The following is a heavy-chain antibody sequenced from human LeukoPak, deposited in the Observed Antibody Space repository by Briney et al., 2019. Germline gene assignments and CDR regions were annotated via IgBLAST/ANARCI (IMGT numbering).Heavy chain of an antibody. Sequence: PPETLSLTCTVSGGSISSYYWSWIRQPPGKGLEWIGYIYYSGSTNYNPSLKSQVTISVDTSKNQFSLKLSSVTAADTAVYYCATYYKRGHGMDVWGQGTTVTVSS. CDR2: IYYSGST. D-gene: IGHD3-22*01. V-gene: IGHV4-59*08. CDR3: ATYYKRGHGMDV. J-gene: IGHJ6*02. CDR1: GGSISSYY.